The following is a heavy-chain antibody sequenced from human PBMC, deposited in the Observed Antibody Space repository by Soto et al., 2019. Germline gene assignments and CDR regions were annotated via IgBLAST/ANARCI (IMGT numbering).Heavy chain of an antibody. V-gene: IGHV4-59*01. D-gene: IGHD5-12*01. Sequence: SETLSLTCTVSGGSISSYYWSWIRQPPGKGLEWIGYIYYSGSTNYNPSLKSRVTISVDTSKNQFSLKLSSVTAADTAVYYCARRDGYPDAFDIWGQGTMVTVS. CDR1: GGSISSYY. CDR3: ARRDGYPDAFDI. J-gene: IGHJ3*02. CDR2: IYYSGST.